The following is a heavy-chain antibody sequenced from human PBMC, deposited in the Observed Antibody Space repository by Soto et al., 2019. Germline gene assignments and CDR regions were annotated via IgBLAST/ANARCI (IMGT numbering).Heavy chain of an antibody. CDR1: VFTFSNYA. D-gene: IGHD2-15*01. V-gene: IGHV3-23*01. CDR3: AKWTGRYCSGGRCYLDDPFDY. J-gene: IGHJ4*02. CDR2: ISGSAAST. Sequence: EVHMLESGGDLVQPGGSLRLSCAASVFTFSNYAMSWVRQAPGKGLDWVSGISGSAASTFYADSVKGRFTISRDNSKNTLYLQMNSLRAEDTAVYYCAKWTGRYCSGGRCYLDDPFDYWGQGTLVTASS.